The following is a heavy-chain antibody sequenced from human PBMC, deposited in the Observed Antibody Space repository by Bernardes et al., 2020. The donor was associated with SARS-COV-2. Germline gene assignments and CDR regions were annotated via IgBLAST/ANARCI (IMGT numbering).Heavy chain of an antibody. J-gene: IGHJ5*02. CDR1: GGSISGSYHY. CDR2: IYDNGNT. V-gene: IGHV4-31*03. D-gene: IGHD3-3*01. Sequence: SETLSLTCTVSGGSISGSYHYWSWIRQHPGKGLEWIGYIYDNGNTYYNPSLKSRVTISVDTSKNQFFLELTSVTAADTAVYYCARETYWIGYRWFDPWGQGTLVTVSS. CDR3: ARETYWIGYRWFDP.